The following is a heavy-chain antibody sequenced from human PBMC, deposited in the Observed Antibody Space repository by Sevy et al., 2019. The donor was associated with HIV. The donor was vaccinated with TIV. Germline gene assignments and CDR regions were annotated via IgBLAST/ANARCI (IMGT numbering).Heavy chain of an antibody. Sequence: SVKVSCKASGGTFSSYAISWVRRAPGQGLEWMGGIIPIFGTANYAQKFQVRVTITADESTSTAYMELSSLRSEDTAVYYCARGSVDTAMVIRSWGQGTLVTVSS. D-gene: IGHD5-18*01. J-gene: IGHJ5*02. CDR2: IIPIFGTA. CDR3: ARGSVDTAMVIRS. CDR1: GGTFSSYA. V-gene: IGHV1-69*13.